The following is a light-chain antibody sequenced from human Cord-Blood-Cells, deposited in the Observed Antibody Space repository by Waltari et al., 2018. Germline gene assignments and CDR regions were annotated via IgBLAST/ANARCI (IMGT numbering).Light chain of an antibody. Sequence: QSALTQPASVSGSPGQSITISCPGTTSDVGGYNYVSWYQQHPGKAPKLMIYDVSIRPSGVSNRFSVSKSGNTASLTISGLQAEDEADYYCSSYTSSSTVFGGGTKLTVL. V-gene: IGLV2-14*01. CDR2: DVS. CDR1: TSDVGGYNY. J-gene: IGLJ2*01. CDR3: SSYTSSSTV.